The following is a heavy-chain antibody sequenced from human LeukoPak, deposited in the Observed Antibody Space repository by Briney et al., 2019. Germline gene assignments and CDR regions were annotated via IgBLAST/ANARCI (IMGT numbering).Heavy chain of an antibody. CDR3: ATIKRGNIFGYFDF. CDR2: MFDTRST. D-gene: IGHD5-18*01. Sequence: PSETLSLTCTIRGGSIRSHYWSWLRQPPGKGLEWIGYMFDTRSTKDNPSLKSRVTLSADTSKNQFSLRLSSVTAADTAVYYCATIKRGNIFGYFDFWGQGILVTVSS. V-gene: IGHV4-59*11. J-gene: IGHJ4*02. CDR1: GGSIRSHY.